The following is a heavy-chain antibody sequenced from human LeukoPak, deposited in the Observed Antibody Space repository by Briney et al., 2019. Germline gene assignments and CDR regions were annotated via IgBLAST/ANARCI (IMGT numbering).Heavy chain of an antibody. Sequence: PLETLSLTCTVSGDSINGFYWSWIRQPPGKGLEWVAYIYYAGRTTYNPSLKSRVTISVDTSKNQFSLKLTSLTAADTAVYYCARQGRFSYFGMDVWGQGTTVTVSS. CDR2: IYYAGRT. D-gene: IGHD3-3*01. V-gene: IGHV4-59*08. J-gene: IGHJ6*02. CDR1: GDSINGFY. CDR3: ARQGRFSYFGMDV.